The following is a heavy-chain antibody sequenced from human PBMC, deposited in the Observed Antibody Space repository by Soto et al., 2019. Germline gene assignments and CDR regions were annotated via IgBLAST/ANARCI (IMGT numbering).Heavy chain of an antibody. CDR3: AAGSGTHYSVATGFDF. Sequence: QVQLQESGPGLVKPSQTLSLTCTVSGASISSGAYYWSWIRQQPGKGLEWVGYIYYTGNSYYNPSLKSRISMSIDTSNNQFSRRLSSVTAADTAVYYCAAGSGTHYSVATGFDFWGLGTLVTVSP. D-gene: IGHD3-10*01. V-gene: IGHV4-31*03. CDR1: GASISSGAYY. CDR2: IYYTGNS. J-gene: IGHJ4*02.